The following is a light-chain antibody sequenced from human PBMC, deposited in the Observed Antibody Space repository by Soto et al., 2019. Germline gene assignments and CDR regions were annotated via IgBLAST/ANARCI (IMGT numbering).Light chain of an antibody. CDR2: DVS. J-gene: IGLJ1*01. Sequence: QSVLTQPASVSGSPGQSITISCTGTSSDLGGYNYVSWYQQHPGKAPKLVIYDVSNRPSGVSNRFSGSKSGNTASLSISGLQAEDEADYYCGSYTSSSTPLHVFATGTKVTVL. V-gene: IGLV2-14*01. CDR1: SSDLGGYNY. CDR3: GSYTSSSTPLHV.